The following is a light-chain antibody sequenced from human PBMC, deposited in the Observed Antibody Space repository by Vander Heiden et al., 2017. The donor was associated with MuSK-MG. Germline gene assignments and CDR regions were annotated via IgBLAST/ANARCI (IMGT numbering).Light chain of an antibody. CDR2: GVS. V-gene: IGKV1-16*01. Sequence: DTQMTQSPSSLSASIGDRVTITCRASQDISPYLAWFQQKPGKAPKSLIYGVSKLQTGVPSRFIGSGTGTDFTLTISSLQPDDFATYYCQKDDNYPLTFGGGTKVEIK. CDR3: QKDDNYPLT. CDR1: QDISPY. J-gene: IGKJ4*01.